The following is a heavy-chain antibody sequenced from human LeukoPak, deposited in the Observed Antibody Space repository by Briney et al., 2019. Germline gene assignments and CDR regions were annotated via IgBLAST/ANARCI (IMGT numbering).Heavy chain of an antibody. CDR3: VRSLRYFDWTEGGLDV. D-gene: IGHD3-9*01. Sequence: SETLSLTCSVSADSISLYFWSWIRQSPGKGLEWIGYIDDSGNTQYHPSLKSRVTISVDTSTNQFSLKLRSVTAADTAVYYCVRSLRYFDWTEGGLDVWGQGTTVTVSS. CDR1: ADSISLYF. V-gene: IGHV4-59*01. J-gene: IGHJ6*02. CDR2: IDDSGNT.